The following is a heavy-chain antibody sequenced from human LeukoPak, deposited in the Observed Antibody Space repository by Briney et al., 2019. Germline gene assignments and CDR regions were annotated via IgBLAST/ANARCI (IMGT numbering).Heavy chain of an antibody. CDR3: ARGTGPFLSNTSRYLLRY. CDR2: IIPIFGTA. J-gene: IGHJ4*02. Sequence: GASVKVSCKASGGTFSSYAISWVRQAPGQGLEWMGGIIPIFGTANYAQKFQGRVTITADESTSTAYMELSSLRSEDTAVYYCARGTGPFLSNTSRYLLRYWGQGTLVTVSS. D-gene: IGHD2-2*01. CDR1: GGTFSSYA. V-gene: IGHV1-69*13.